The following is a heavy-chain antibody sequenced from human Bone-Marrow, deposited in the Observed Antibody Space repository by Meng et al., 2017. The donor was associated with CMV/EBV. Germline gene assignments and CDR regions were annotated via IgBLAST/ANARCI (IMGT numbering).Heavy chain of an antibody. Sequence: GESLKISCAASGFTFSSYAMHWVRQAPGKGLEWVAVISYDGSNKYYADSVKGRFTISRDKSKNTLYLQMNSLRAEHTAVYYCARVRETRIYYDSSGYSPDYYYGMDVWGQGTTVTVSS. J-gene: IGHJ6*02. CDR3: ARVRETRIYYDSSGYSPDYYYGMDV. CDR2: ISYDGSNK. V-gene: IGHV3-30*04. CDR1: GFTFSSYA. D-gene: IGHD3-22*01.